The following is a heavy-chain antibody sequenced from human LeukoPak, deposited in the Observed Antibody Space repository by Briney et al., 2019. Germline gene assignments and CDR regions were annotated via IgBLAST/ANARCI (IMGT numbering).Heavy chain of an antibody. Sequence: GGSLRLSCAASGFTFSSYGMHWVRQAPGKGLEWVAVIWYDGSKTYYADSVKGRFTISRDDSKNTVYLQMNSLRAEDTAVYYSARDPGGWSFGSWGQGTLVTVSS. D-gene: IGHD6-19*01. V-gene: IGHV3-33*01. CDR1: GFTFSSYG. CDR3: ARDPGGWSFGS. J-gene: IGHJ4*02. CDR2: IWYDGSKT.